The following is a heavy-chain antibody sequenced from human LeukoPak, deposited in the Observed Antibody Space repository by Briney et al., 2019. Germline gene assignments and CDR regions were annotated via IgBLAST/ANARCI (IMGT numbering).Heavy chain of an antibody. J-gene: IGHJ5*02. V-gene: IGHV4-59*01. CDR2: IYYSGST. D-gene: IGHD2-2*02. CDR3: ARDGALDTPFDP. CDR1: GGSISSYY. Sequence: SETLSLTCTVSGGSISSYYWSWIRQPPGKGLEWIGYIYYSGSTNHNPSLKSRVTISVDTSKNQFSLKLSSVTAADTAVYYCARDGALDTPFDPWGQGTLVTVSS.